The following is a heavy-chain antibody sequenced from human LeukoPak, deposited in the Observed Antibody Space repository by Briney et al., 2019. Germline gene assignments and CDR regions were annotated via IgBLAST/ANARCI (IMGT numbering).Heavy chain of an antibody. V-gene: IGHV4-61*02. CDR2: IYTSGST. Sequence: SETLSLTCTVSGGSISSGSYYWSWIRQPAGKGLEWIGRIYTSGSTNYNPSLKSRVTISVDTSKNQFSLKLSSVTAADTAVYYCARERVVAGRYYFDSWGQGTLVTVSS. CDR3: ARERVVAGRYYFDS. J-gene: IGHJ4*02. CDR1: GGSISSGSYY. D-gene: IGHD6-19*01.